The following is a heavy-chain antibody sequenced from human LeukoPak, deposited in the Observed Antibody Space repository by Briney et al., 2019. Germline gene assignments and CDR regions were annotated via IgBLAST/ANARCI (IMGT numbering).Heavy chain of an antibody. CDR1: GYTFTTYY. CDR2: INPTGST. Sequence: ASVTVSCKASGYTFTTYYIHWVRQAPGQGLEWMGIINPTGSTIYAQKFQGRVTMTRDTSTSTVSMELSSLISDDTAVYYCAREMPSTYFFDYWGQGTLVTVSS. D-gene: IGHD2-2*01. V-gene: IGHV1-46*01. J-gene: IGHJ4*02. CDR3: AREMPSTYFFDY.